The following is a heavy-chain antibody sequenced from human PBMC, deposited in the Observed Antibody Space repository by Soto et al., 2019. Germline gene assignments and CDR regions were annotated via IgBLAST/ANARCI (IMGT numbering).Heavy chain of an antibody. V-gene: IGHV3-9*01. CDR1: GFTFDDYA. CDR3: VKDESINWYSGHFRH. J-gene: IGHJ1*01. D-gene: IGHD6-13*01. CDR2: INWNSGSI. Sequence: GGSLRLSCAASGFTFDDYAMHWVRQVPGKGLEWVSGINWNSGSIGYGDSVRGRFAISRDNAKNSLHLQMNSLSAEDTAFYYCVKDESINWYSGHFRHWGQGTLVTVSS.